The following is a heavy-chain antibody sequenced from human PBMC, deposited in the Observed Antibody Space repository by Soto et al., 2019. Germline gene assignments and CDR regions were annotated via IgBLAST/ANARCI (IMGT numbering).Heavy chain of an antibody. J-gene: IGHJ4*02. CDR3: ENPSWPGGTY. Sequence: GGSLRLSCAASGFTFSIYWMHWVRQAPGKGLMWVSRIKSDGSDTSYADSVKGRFTISRDNAKNTLYLQMNSLRAEDTAVYYCENPSWPGGTYWGQGIPVPVSS. D-gene: IGHD1-7*01. CDR1: GFTFSIYW. CDR2: IKSDGSDT. V-gene: IGHV3-74*01.